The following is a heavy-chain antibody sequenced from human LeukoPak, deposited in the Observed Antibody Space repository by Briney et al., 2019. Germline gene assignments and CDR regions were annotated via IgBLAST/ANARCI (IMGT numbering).Heavy chain of an antibody. D-gene: IGHD3-3*01. Sequence: ASVKVSCKASGYTFTSYGISWVRQAPGQGLEWMGWISAYNGNTNYAQKLQGRVTMTTDTSTSTAYMELRSLRSDDTAVYYCARALTYYDFWSGLEIFDYWGQGTLVTVSS. CDR2: ISAYNGNT. J-gene: IGHJ4*02. CDR3: ARALTYYDFWSGLEIFDY. CDR1: GYTFTSYG. V-gene: IGHV1-18*01.